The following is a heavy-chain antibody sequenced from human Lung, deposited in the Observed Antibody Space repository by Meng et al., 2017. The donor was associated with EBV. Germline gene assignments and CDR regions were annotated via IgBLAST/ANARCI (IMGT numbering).Heavy chain of an antibody. CDR1: GFTFSDDY. Sequence: QVRLVEAGGGVVRLGGSLRLSSKASGFTFSDDYRTRIRQFPGKGWAWLSYISSRGITIYYADSLQGRFTVTRDNAQNSLYLQMNNRRAEDTAVYYCARDVDYRADYWGQGALVTVSS. J-gene: IGHJ4*02. CDR3: ARDVDYRADY. CDR2: ISSRGITI. D-gene: IGHD4-11*01. V-gene: IGHV3-11*01.